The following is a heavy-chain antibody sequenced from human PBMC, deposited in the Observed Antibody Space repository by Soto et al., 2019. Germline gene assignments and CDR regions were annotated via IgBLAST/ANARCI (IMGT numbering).Heavy chain of an antibody. CDR3: ARVLLDARAAPLHYFDY. V-gene: IGHV6-1*01. CDR2: TYYRSKWYN. Sequence: PSETLSRTCAISGDSVSSNSAAWNWIRQSPSRGLEWLGRTYYRSKWYNGYEVSVKSRLTINPDTSKNQFSLQLNSVTPEDTAVYYCARVLLDARAAPLHYFDYWGQGTLVTAPQ. D-gene: IGHD1-26*01. J-gene: IGHJ4*02. CDR1: GDSVSSNSAA.